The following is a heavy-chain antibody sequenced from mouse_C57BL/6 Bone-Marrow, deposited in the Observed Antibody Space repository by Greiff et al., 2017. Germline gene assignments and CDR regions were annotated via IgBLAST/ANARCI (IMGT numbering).Heavy chain of an antibody. CDR2: IWRGGST. V-gene: IGHV2-5*01. CDR3: AKGYYGYYAMDY. Sequence: QVQLQQSGPGLVQPSQSLSITCTVSGFSLTSYGVHWVRQSPGKGLEWLGVIWRGGSTDYNAAFMSRLSITKDNSKSPVFFKMNSLQADDTAIYYCAKGYYGYYAMDYWGQGTSVTVSS. CDR1: GFSLTSYG. J-gene: IGHJ4*01. D-gene: IGHD1-1*01.